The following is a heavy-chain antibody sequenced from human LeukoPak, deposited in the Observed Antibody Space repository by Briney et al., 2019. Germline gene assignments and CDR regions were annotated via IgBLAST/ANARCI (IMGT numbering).Heavy chain of an antibody. CDR3: ARLRRYGPIIFLGYFDY. CDR2: INPNSGGT. J-gene: IGHJ4*02. CDR1: GYTFTGYY. D-gene: IGHD5-18*01. V-gene: IGHV1-2*02. Sequence: GASVKVSCKASGYTFTGYYMHWVRQAPGQGLEWMGWINPNSGGTNYAQKFQGRVTMTRDTSISTAYMELSRLRSDDTAVYYCARLRRYGPIIFLGYFDYWGQGTLVTVSS.